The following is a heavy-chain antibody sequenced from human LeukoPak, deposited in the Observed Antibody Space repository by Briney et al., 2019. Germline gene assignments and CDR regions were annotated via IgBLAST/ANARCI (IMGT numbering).Heavy chain of an antibody. CDR1: GYTFTGYY. D-gene: IGHD3-22*01. J-gene: IGHJ4*02. Sequence: GASVKVSCKASGYTFTGYYMHWVRQAPGQGLEWMGRINPNSGVTNYVQKFQGRVTMTRDTSISTVYMELSRLRSDDTAVYYCARVGYYESSGYYEYWGQGTLVTVSS. V-gene: IGHV1-2*06. CDR2: INPNSGVT. CDR3: ARVGYYESSGYYEY.